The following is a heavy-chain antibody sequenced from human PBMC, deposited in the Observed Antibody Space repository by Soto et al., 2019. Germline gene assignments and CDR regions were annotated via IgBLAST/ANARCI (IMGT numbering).Heavy chain of an antibody. V-gene: IGHV3-23*01. CDR1: GFSFGSYA. J-gene: IGHJ4*02. CDR3: AKHLVRGEWFFDH. D-gene: IGHD3-3*01. CDR2: ISGGGDIT. Sequence: PGGSLRLSCAASGFSFGSYAMSWVRQAPEKGLEWVSVISGGGDITYYADSVKGRFTISRDNSKNTLYLQMNSLGAEDTAEYYCAKHLVRGEWFFDHWGQGTQVTVSS.